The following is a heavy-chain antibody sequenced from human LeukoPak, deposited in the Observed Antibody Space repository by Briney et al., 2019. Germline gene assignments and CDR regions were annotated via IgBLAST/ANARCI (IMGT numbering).Heavy chain of an antibody. CDR1: GLFFSSHA. D-gene: IGHD2-2*01. V-gene: IGHV3-23*01. CDR2: IRGSGGRT. J-gene: IGHJ5*02. CDR3: AKDVPFCTSTDCYRWFDP. Sequence: PARYLRLSWLASGLFFSSHAMSWVRHPAGKGLEWDSFIRGSGGRTYYAGSVTGRFTISRDNSKNTLYLQMNSLRAEDTALYFCAKDVPFCTSTDCYRWFDPWGQGTLVTVSS.